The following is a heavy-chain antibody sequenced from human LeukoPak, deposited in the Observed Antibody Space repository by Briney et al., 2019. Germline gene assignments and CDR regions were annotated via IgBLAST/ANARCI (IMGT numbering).Heavy chain of an antibody. Sequence: GGSLRLSCTASGLPFSTSRFNWVRQAPGKGLEWVASIGPTGSDRCHADSIKGRFTISRDNANNFLYLQMNSLRAEDTAVYYCATETNGRHYDYWGQGTLLTVSS. CDR2: IGPTGSDR. J-gene: IGHJ4*02. V-gene: IGHV3-21*06. CDR1: GLPFSTSR. CDR3: ATETNGRHYDY. D-gene: IGHD1-14*01.